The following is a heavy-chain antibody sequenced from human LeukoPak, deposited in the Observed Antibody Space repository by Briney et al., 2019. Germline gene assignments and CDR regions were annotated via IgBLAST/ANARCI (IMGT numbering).Heavy chain of an antibody. V-gene: IGHV4-59*01. Sequence: SETLSLTCTVSGGSISGYYWSWIRQPPGKGLEWIGYIYYSGSTNYNPSLKSRVTISVDTSKDQFSLKLSSVTAAETAVYYCARGRAHGADYWGQGTLVTVSS. CDR3: ARGRAHGADY. CDR1: GGSISGYY. D-gene: IGHD3-10*01. CDR2: IYYSGST. J-gene: IGHJ4*02.